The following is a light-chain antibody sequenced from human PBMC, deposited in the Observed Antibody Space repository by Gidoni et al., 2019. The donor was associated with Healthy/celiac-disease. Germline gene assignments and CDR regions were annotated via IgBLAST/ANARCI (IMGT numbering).Light chain of an antibody. CDR2: DAS. CDR1: QDISNY. V-gene: IGKV1-33*01. CDR3: QHYDNFPRG. Sequence: DIQMTQSPSSLSASVGDRVTITCQASQDISNYLNWYQQKPGKAPKLLIYDASTLETGVPSRFSGSGSGTDFTFTISSLQPEDIARYYCQHYDNFPRGFGLGTKLEIK. J-gene: IGKJ2*03.